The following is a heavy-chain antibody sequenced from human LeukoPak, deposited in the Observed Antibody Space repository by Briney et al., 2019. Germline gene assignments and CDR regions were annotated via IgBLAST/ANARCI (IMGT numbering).Heavy chain of an antibody. CDR3: ARAESSQSYYYYGMDV. D-gene: IGHD6-6*01. CDR2: ISAYNGNT. Sequence: GASVKVSCKDSGYTVTSYGISWVRQAPGQGLEWMGWISAYNGNTNYAQKLQGRVTMTTDTSTSTAYMELRSLRSDDTAVYYCARAESSQSYYYYGMDVWGQGTTVTVSS. V-gene: IGHV1-18*01. CDR1: GYTVTSYG. J-gene: IGHJ6*02.